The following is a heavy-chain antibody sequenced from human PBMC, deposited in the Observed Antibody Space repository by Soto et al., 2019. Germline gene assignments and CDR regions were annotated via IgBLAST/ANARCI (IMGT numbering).Heavy chain of an antibody. J-gene: IGHJ4*02. V-gene: IGHV3-72*01. Sequence: EVQLVESGGGLVQPGGSLRLSCAASGFTFSDYYMDWVRQAPGKGLEWVGRVRKKVNSYTTEYAASVKGRFTISRDDSENSVYLQMSSLKTDDTAVYYCVRVRGGGTFHFDYWGQGNLVTVSS. CDR2: VRKKVNSYTT. CDR1: GFTFSDYY. D-gene: IGHD3-10*01. CDR3: VRVRGGGTFHFDY.